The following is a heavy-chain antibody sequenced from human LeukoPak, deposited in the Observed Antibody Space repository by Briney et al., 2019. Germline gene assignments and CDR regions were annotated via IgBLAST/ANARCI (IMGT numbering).Heavy chain of an antibody. CDR3: AREIHRRDGYNTH. D-gene: IGHD5-24*01. Sequence: GASVKVSCKASGYTFTSYDINWVRQATGQGLEWMGWMNPNSGNTGYAQKFQGRVTMTRDTSISTAYMELSRLRSDDTAVYYCAREIHRRDGYNTHWGQGTLVPVSS. CDR2: MNPNSGNT. J-gene: IGHJ4*02. CDR1: GYTFTSYD. V-gene: IGHV1-8*01.